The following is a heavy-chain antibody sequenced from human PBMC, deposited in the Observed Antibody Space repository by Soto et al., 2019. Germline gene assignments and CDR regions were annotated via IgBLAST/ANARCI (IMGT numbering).Heavy chain of an antibody. J-gene: IGHJ4*02. V-gene: IGHV3-15*01. CDR2: VRSKADGGTT. CDR3: RRDSDYPVL. D-gene: IGHD4-17*01. CDR1: GFTFANAW. Sequence: EVQLVESGGGLVKPGGSLRLSCAASGFTFANAWMSWVRQAPGKGLEWVGRVRSKADGGTTDYAAPVKGRFTISRDDSENTLYLQMNSLKIDDTAVNYCRRDSDYPVLWCQGTVVTVSS.